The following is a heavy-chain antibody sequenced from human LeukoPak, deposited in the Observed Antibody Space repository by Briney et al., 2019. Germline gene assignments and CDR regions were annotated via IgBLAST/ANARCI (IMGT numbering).Heavy chain of an antibody. CDR2: ISSSGSYI. CDR1: GFTFSSYS. D-gene: IGHD3-10*01. Sequence: GGSLRLSCAASGFTFSSYSMNWVRQAPGKGLEWVSSISSSGSYIYYADSVRGRFTISRDSAKSSLQLQMDSLRAEDTAVYYCARDYYGDYSFDYWGQGTLVTVSS. CDR3: ARDYYGDYSFDY. J-gene: IGHJ4*02. V-gene: IGHV3-21*01.